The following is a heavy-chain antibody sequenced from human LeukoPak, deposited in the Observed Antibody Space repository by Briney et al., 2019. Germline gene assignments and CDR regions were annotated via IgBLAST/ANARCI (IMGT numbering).Heavy chain of an antibody. Sequence: GGSLRLSCAASGFTFSSYAMSWVRQTPGKGLEWVSAISGSGGSTYYEDSVKGRFTISRDNSKNTLYLQMNSLRAEDTAVYYCAKPRGVTMVRGVIYDYWGQGTLVTVSS. V-gene: IGHV3-23*01. D-gene: IGHD3-10*01. J-gene: IGHJ4*02. CDR2: ISGSGGST. CDR3: AKPRGVTMVRGVIYDY. CDR1: GFTFSSYA.